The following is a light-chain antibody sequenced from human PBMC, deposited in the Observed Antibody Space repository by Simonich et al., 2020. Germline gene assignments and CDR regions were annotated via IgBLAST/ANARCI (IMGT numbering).Light chain of an antibody. CDR2: AAS. V-gene: IGKV1-9*01. CDR3: QQLNSYPPYT. J-gene: IGKJ2*01. CDR1: QGISSY. Sequence: IHLTQSPSFLSASVGDRVTITCRASQGISSYLAWYQQKPGKAPKLLIYAASTLQSGVPSRFSGSGSGTEFTLTISSLQPEDFATYYCQQLNSYPPYTFGQGTKLEIK.